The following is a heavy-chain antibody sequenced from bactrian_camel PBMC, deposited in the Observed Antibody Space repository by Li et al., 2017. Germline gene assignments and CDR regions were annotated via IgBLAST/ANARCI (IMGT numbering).Heavy chain of an antibody. J-gene: IGHJ6*01. CDR2: IYNSTTTA. CDR3: AAHLGRACTLHSADFRF. CDR1: GDTIGASC. Sequence: HVQLVESGGGSVQAGGSLRLSCVASGDTIGASCMGWFRQAPGKELEWVSSIYNSTTTAHYSDSVKGRFTISRDNAKNTVYLQMDNLLPEDTAVYYCAAHLGRACTLHSADFRFWGQGTQVTVS. V-gene: IGHV3-2*01. D-gene: IGHD2*01.